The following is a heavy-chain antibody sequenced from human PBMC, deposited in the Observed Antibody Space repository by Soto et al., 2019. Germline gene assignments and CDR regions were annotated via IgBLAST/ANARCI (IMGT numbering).Heavy chain of an antibody. D-gene: IGHD5-12*01. CDR3: ARDREMATIMAFDY. J-gene: IGHJ4*02. CDR2: IIPIFGTA. CDR1: GGTFSSYA. Sequence: ASVKVSCKASGGTFSSYAISWVRQAPGQGLEWMGGIIPIFGTANYAQKFQGRVTIAADESTSTAYMELSSLRSEDTAVYYCARDREMATIMAFDYWGQGTLVTVSS. V-gene: IGHV1-69*13.